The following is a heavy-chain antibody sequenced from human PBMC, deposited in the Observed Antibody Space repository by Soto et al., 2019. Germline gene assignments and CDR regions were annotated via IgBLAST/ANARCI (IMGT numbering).Heavy chain of an antibody. CDR1: GFPFTSYG. V-gene: IGHV3-30*03. D-gene: IGHD3-10*01. J-gene: IGHJ4*02. Sequence: QVQLMESGGGVVQPGRSLRLSCAASGFPFTSYGMHWVSEGPDKGLEWVAIISYDGSDKYYADSVKGRFTISRDNSKNTLYLQMNSLRPEDTALYYCVGGQYYFDYRGQGTLVIVSS. CDR2: ISYDGSDK. CDR3: VGGQYYFDY.